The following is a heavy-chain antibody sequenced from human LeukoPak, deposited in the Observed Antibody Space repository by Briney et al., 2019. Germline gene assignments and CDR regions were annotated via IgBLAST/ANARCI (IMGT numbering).Heavy chain of an antibody. Sequence: PGGSLRLSCAASGFTFDDYGMSWVRQAPGKGLEWVSGINWNGGSTGYADSVKGRFTISRENAKNSLYLQMNSLRAEDTALYYCARDWQWLVLGAFDIWGQGTMVTVSS. V-gene: IGHV3-20*04. D-gene: IGHD6-19*01. CDR2: INWNGGST. CDR1: GFTFDDYG. CDR3: ARDWQWLVLGAFDI. J-gene: IGHJ3*02.